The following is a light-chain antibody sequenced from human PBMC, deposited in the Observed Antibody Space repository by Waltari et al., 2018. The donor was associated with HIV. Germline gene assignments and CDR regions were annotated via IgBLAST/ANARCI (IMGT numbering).Light chain of an antibody. V-gene: IGKV2D-30*01. Sequence: DVVLAQSPLFLSVALGQTASIPCTANETLIYNDGNTYLNLFHKRPGQSPRRLLFRVSNFDPRVSDRFSGSGSGVKFTLKSSRVESEDVGVYYCMQGTHWPASFGQGTRLAIK. CDR2: RVS. CDR1: ETLIYNDGNTY. CDR3: MQGTHWPAS. J-gene: IGKJ2*01.